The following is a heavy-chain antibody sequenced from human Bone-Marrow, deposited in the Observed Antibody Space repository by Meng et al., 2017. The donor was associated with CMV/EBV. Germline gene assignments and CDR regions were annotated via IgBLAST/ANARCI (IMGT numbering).Heavy chain of an antibody. D-gene: IGHD2-2*01. CDR1: GYTFTGYY. Sequence: ASVKVSCKASGYTFTGYYMHWVRQAPGQGLEWMGWINPNSGGTNYAQKFQGRVTMTRDTSIRTAYMELSRLRSDDTAVYYCARAHQLRFSYYYYGMDVWGQGTTVTVSS. J-gene: IGHJ6*02. CDR3: ARAHQLRFSYYYYGMDV. CDR2: INPNSGGT. V-gene: IGHV1-2*02.